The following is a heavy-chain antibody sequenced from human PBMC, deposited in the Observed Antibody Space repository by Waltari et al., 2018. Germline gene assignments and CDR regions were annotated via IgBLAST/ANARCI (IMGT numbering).Heavy chain of an antibody. J-gene: IGHJ4*02. CDR3: ARDRAVAGKYYFDY. V-gene: IGHV1-69*05. D-gene: IGHD6-19*01. Sequence: QVQLVQSGAEVKKPGSSVKVSCKASGGTFSSYALSWVRPAPGQGLEWMGGIIPIFGTANYAQKFQGRVTITTDESTSTAYMELSSLRSEDTAVYYCARDRAVAGKYYFDYWGQGTLVTVSS. CDR2: IIPIFGTA. CDR1: GGTFSSYA.